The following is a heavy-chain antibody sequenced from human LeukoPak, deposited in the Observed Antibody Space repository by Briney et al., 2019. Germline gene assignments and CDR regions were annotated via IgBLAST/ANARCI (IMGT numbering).Heavy chain of an antibody. CDR2: IYYSGST. V-gene: IGHV4-31*03. Sequence: SQTLSLTCTVSGGSISSGGYYWSWIRQHPGKGLEWIGYIYYSGSTYYNPSLKSRVTISVDTSKKQFSLKLSSVTAADTAVYYCATLARYCSSASCYAAEFDYWGQGTLVTVSS. CDR1: GGSISSGGYY. J-gene: IGHJ4*02. D-gene: IGHD2-2*01. CDR3: ATLARYCSSASCYAAEFDY.